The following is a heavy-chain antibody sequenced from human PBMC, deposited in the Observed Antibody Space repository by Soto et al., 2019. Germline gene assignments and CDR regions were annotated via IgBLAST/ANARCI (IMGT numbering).Heavy chain of an antibody. CDR3: AGIAAEIYYGMDV. J-gene: IGHJ6*02. V-gene: IGHV4-4*07. Sequence: VSGGSMRSYYWNWMRQPAGKGLEWIGRIYSRGDTKYNPALNSRVSMSVDTSKNQFSLKVSSVTAADTAVYYCAGIAAEIYYGMDVWGQGTTVTVSS. CDR1: GGSMRSYY. D-gene: IGHD6-13*01. CDR2: IYSRGDT.